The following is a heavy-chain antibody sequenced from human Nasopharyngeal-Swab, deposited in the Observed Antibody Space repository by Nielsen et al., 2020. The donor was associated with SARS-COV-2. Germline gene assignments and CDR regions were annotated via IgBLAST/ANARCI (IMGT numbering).Heavy chain of an antibody. V-gene: IGHV4-30-4*01. J-gene: IGHJ4*02. D-gene: IGHD2-15*01. CDR2: IYYSGST. Sequence: WIRQPPGKGLEWIGYIYYSGSTYYNPSLKSRVTISVDTSKNQFPLKLSSVTAADTAVYYCAREGNCSGGSCYSYFDYWGQGTLVTVSS. CDR3: AREGNCSGGSCYSYFDY.